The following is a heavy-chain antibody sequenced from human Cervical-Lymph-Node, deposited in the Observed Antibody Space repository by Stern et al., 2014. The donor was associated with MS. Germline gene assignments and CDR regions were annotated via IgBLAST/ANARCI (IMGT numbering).Heavy chain of an antibody. CDR3: ATDGEMTTIGLQY. J-gene: IGHJ4*02. V-gene: IGHV1-69*06. CDR1: GGSFITHA. D-gene: IGHD5-24*01. Sequence: VQLVQSGAAVMKPGSSVTLSCKASGGSFITHAFSWVRQAPGHGLEWMAGIIHLFGSAHYAQKLQGRLTLIADKSTSTAYMELSSLRSEDTAVYYCATDGEMTTIGLQYWGQGTLVAVSS. CDR2: IIHLFGSA.